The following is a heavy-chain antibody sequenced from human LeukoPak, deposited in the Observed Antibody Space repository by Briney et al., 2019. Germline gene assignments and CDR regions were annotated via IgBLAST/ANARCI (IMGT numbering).Heavy chain of an antibody. Sequence: GESLRLSCAASGFTFSSYWMTWVRQAPGKGLEWVANIKQDGSEIYYVDSVKGRFTISRDNAKNSLYLQMNSLRAEDTAVYYCARDRTGGIKRIGSFDYWGQGTLVTVSS. CDR2: IKQDGSEI. CDR3: ARDRTGGIKRIGSFDY. V-gene: IGHV3-7*03. J-gene: IGHJ4*02. CDR1: GFTFSSYW. D-gene: IGHD4-23*01.